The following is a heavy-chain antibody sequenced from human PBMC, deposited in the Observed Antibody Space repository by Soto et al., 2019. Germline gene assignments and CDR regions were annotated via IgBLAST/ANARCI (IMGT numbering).Heavy chain of an antibody. V-gene: IGHV4-39*02. CDR2: FSYSGST. D-gene: IGHD7-27*01. CDR1: GGSISSSSYF. Sequence: EPLSLTCSVSGGSISSSSYFWGWVRQPPGMGLEWIGSFSYSGSTYYNPSLRSRVTISVDTSKNHFSLMLRSVTAADTAVYYCASLGTFNWFDPWSQGTLVTVSS. CDR3: ASLGTFNWFDP. J-gene: IGHJ5*02.